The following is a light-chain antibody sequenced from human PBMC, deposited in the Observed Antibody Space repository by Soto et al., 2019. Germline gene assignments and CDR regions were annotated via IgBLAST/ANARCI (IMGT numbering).Light chain of an antibody. V-gene: IGKV3-20*01. CDR3: LQYGGSPQT. Sequence: EIVLTQSPGTLSLSPGERATLSCRASQSVSNYLAWYQRKPGQAPRLLIYGASSRATGIPDRFSGSGSGTDFTLTISRLEPEDFAVYYCLQYGGSPQTFGQVTKVEIK. CDR2: GAS. CDR1: QSVSNY. J-gene: IGKJ1*01.